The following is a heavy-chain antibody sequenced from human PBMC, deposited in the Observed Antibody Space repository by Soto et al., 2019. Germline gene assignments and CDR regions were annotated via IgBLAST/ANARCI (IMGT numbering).Heavy chain of an antibody. CDR3: AGGGGGGSGSDYGEFDY. V-gene: IGHV3-30-3*01. Sequence: QVQLVESGGGVVQPGRSLRLSCAASGFTYSSSAMHWVRQAPGKGLEWVAVISDDGSNKYYADSVKGRFTTSRDNSNNPVYLQMNSLRAGDTAVYYWAGGGGGGSGSDYGEFDYWGQGTLVTVSS. CDR2: ISDDGSNK. J-gene: IGHJ4*02. D-gene: IGHD3-10*01. CDR1: GFTYSSSA.